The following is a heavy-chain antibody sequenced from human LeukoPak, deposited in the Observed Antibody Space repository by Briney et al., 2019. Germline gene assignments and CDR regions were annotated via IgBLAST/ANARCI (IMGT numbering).Heavy chain of an antibody. V-gene: IGHV3-66*01. D-gene: IGHD3-22*01. CDR1: GFTVSSNY. J-gene: IGHJ4*02. Sequence: GGSLRLSCAASGFTVSSNYMSWVRQAPGKGLEWVSVIYSGGSTYYADSVKGRFTISRDNSKNTLYLQMNSLRAEDTAVYYCASGYYYDSSGYWYYFDYWGQGTLVTVSS. CDR2: IYSGGST. CDR3: ASGYYYDSSGYWYYFDY.